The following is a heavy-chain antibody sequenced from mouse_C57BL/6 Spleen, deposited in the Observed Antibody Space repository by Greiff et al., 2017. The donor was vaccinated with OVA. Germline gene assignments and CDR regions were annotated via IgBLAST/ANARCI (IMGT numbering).Heavy chain of an antibody. CDR3: ARGVLNFYWYFDV. J-gene: IGHJ1*03. D-gene: IGHD1-3*01. V-gene: IGHV3-6*01. CDR2: ISYDGSN. CDR1: GYSITSGYY. Sequence: DVKLQESGPGLVKPSQSLSLTCSVTGYSITSGYYWNWIRQFPGNKLEWMGYISYDGSNNYNPSLKNRISITRDTSKNQFFLKLNSVTTEDTATYYCARGVLNFYWYFDVWGTGTTVTVSS.